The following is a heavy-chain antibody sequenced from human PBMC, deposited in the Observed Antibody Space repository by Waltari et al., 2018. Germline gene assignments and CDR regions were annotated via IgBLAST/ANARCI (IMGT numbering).Heavy chain of an antibody. CDR1: GGSISSYY. D-gene: IGHD1-26*01. Sequence: QVQLQESGPGLVKPSETLSLTCTVSGGSISSYYRSWIRQPAGEGLDWIWRIYTSGSTNHTPSLMSRATMSEDTSKTQFSLKLSSVTAADTSVYYCARGGRVGRFDYWGQGTLVTVSS. CDR2: IYTSGST. V-gene: IGHV4-4*07. J-gene: IGHJ4*02. CDR3: ARGGRVGRFDY.